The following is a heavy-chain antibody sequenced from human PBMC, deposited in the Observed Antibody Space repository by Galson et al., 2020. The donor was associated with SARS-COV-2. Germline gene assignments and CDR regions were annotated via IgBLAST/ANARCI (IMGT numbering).Heavy chain of an antibody. CDR3: ARVPAAATLLDY. Sequence: GESLKISCKGSGYSFTSYWIGWVRQMPGKGLEWMGINYPGDSDTRYSTSFQGQVTISAAKSISTDYLQWSRLKASDTAMYYCARVPAAATLLDYWGQGTLVTVSS. CDR2: NYPGDSDT. D-gene: IGHD2-2*01. CDR1: GYSFTSYW. V-gene: IGHV5-51*01. J-gene: IGHJ4*02.